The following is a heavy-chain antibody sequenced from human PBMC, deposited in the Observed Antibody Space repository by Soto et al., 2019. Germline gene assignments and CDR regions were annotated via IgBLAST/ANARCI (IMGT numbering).Heavy chain of an antibody. CDR1: GDCLYTVNYF. D-gene: IGHD2-15*01. V-gene: IGHV4-30-4*01. J-gene: IGHJ5*01. Sequence: SETVSLTCSVSGDCLYTVNYFCAWIRQPPGQALEYIGYIYKSTTTYYNPSFESRVAISLDTSKSQFSLNVTSVTAADTAVYFCARGRYCLTGRCFPNWFDSWAQGTLVTVSS. CDR2: IYKSTTT. CDR3: ARGRYCLTGRCFPNWFDS.